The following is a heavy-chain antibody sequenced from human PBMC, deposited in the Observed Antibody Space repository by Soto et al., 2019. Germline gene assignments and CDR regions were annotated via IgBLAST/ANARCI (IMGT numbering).Heavy chain of an antibody. V-gene: IGHV3-30*18. D-gene: IGHD6-19*01. CDR3: AKDYGSGWTMGDF. CDR1: GFTFRSYG. J-gene: IGHJ4*02. Sequence: XXSLRLYFAASGFTFRSYGMHWVRQAPGKGLEWVAVTSYDGSNKFYADSVKGRFTISRDNSKNTLYLQVNSLRAEDTAMYYCAKDYGSGWTMGDFWGQGTLVTVSS. CDR2: TSYDGSNK.